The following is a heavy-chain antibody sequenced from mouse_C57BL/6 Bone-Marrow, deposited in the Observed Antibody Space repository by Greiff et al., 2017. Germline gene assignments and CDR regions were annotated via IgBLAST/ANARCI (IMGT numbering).Heavy chain of an antibody. V-gene: IGHV14-4*01. CDR3: TTSLLGVDY. D-gene: IGHD3-3*01. J-gene: IGHJ4*01. CDR2: IDPENGDT. CDR1: GFNIKDDY. Sequence: VQLQQSEAELVRPGASVKLSCTASGFNIKDDYMHWVKQRPEQGLEWIGWIDPENGDTEYASKFQGKATITADTSSNTAYLQLSSLTSEDTAVYYCTTSLLGVDYWGQGTSVTVSS.